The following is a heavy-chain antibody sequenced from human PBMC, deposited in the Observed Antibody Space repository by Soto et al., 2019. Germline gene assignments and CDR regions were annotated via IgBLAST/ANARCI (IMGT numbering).Heavy chain of an antibody. CDR3: AREYIWGFGELPPHGYGMDV. CDR2: ISYDGSNK. V-gene: IGHV3-30-3*01. CDR1: GFTFSSYA. D-gene: IGHD3-10*01. Sequence: GGSLRLSCAASGFTFSSYAMHWVRQAPGKGLEWVAVISYDGSNKYYADSVKGRFTISRDNSKNTLYLQMNSLRAEDTAVYYCAREYIWGFGELPPHGYGMDVWGQGTTVTVSS. J-gene: IGHJ6*02.